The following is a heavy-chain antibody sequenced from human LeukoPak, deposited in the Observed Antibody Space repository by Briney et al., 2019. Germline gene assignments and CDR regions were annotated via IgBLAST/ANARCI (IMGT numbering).Heavy chain of an antibody. Sequence: PGGSLRLSCAASGFTVPDNYMNWVRQSSGKGLEWVSVIYGGGDTNYADSLKGRFTISRDNAKNSLYLQMNSLRAEDTAVYYCTRGPQYYYYYYMDVWGKGTTVTVSS. CDR2: IYGGGDT. V-gene: IGHV3-53*03. CDR3: TRGPQYYYYYYMDV. CDR1: GFTVPDNY. J-gene: IGHJ6*03.